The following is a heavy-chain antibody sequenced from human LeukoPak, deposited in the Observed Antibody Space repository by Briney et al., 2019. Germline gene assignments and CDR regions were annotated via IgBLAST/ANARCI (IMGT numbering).Heavy chain of an antibody. CDR3: ARHSRSGSGGYENAFDI. Sequence: SETLSLTCTVSGGSISSSSYYWDWIRQSPGKGLEWIGNIYSGGSTYYAPSLKSRVTISVDTSKNQFSLKLSSVTAADTAIYFCARHSRSGSGGYENAFDIWGQGTMVTVSS. J-gene: IGHJ3*02. CDR1: GGSISSSSYY. D-gene: IGHD5-12*01. V-gene: IGHV4-39*01. CDR2: IYSGGST.